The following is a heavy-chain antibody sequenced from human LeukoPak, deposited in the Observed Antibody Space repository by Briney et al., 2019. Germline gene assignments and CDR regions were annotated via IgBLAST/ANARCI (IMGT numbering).Heavy chain of an antibody. CDR2: ISAYNGNT. CDR3: ARDQNPYYYDSSGYCGY. CDR1: GYTFTSYG. V-gene: IGHV1-18*01. Sequence: GASVKVSCKASGYTFTSYGISWVRQAPGQGLEWMGWISAYNGNTNYAQKLQGRVTMTTDTSTSTAHMELRSLRSDDTAVYYCARDQNPYYYDSSGYCGYWGQGTLVTVSS. J-gene: IGHJ4*02. D-gene: IGHD3-22*01.